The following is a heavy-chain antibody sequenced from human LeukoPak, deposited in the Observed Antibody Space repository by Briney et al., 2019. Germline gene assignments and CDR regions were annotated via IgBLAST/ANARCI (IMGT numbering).Heavy chain of an antibody. CDR2: IYSGGIT. J-gene: IGHJ4*02. CDR3: ARVVIRPCYFDY. CDR1: GFTVSSNY. Sequence: PGGSLRLSCAISGFTVSSNYMSWVRQAPGKGLEWASVIYSGGITDYAYSVKGRFTISRDNSKNTLHLQMNNLRAEDTAVYYCARVVIRPCYFDYWGQGTLVTVSS. V-gene: IGHV3-66*01. D-gene: IGHD4-23*01.